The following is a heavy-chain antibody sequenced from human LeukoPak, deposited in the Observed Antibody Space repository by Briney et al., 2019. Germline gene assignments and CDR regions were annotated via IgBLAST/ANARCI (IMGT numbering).Heavy chain of an antibody. Sequence: GGSLRLSCAASGFSFNSDWMDWVRQAPGKGLEWVANIKHDESEKNYLDSVKGRFTISRDNAQNSLYLQMNGLRVEDTAVYYCAKENPVGGTNYFDYWGQGTLVTVSS. D-gene: IGHD1-26*01. CDR1: GFSFNSDW. V-gene: IGHV3-7*01. J-gene: IGHJ4*02. CDR2: IKHDESEK. CDR3: AKENPVGGTNYFDY.